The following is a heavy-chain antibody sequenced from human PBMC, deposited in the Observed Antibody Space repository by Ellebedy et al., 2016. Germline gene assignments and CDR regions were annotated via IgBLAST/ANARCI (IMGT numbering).Heavy chain of an antibody. J-gene: IGHJ4*02. CDR3: ARDLGGG. V-gene: IGHV3-74*01. D-gene: IGHD3-16*01. Sequence: GGSLRLSXAASGFTFTNSWMHWVRQAPGKGLVWVSHIDSDGSSTSYADSVKGRFTISRDNAKNTLYLQMNSLRAEDTAVYYCARDLGGGWGQGTLVTVSS. CDR1: GFTFTNSW. CDR2: IDSDGSST.